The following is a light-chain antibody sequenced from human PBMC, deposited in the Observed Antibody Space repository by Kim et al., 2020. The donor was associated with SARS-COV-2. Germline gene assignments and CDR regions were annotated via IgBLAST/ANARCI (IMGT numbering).Light chain of an antibody. Sequence: QSALTQPRSVSGSPGQSVSISCTGTSNDVGGYNYVSWYQHHPGTAPKLIIYDVTKRPSGVPNRFSGSKTGNTASLTISGLQAEDEADYYCCSYVGTNSLAFGRGTNMTVFGGGTQLTVL. CDR3: CSYVGTNSLAFGRGTNMTV. CDR2: DVT. CDR1: SNDVGGYNY. V-gene: IGLV2-11*01. J-gene: IGLJ2*01.